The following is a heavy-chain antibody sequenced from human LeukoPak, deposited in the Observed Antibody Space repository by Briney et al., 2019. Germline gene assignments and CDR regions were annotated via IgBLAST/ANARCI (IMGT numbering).Heavy chain of an antibody. Sequence: GGSLRLSCAASGFTFSSYSMNWVRQAPGKGLEWVSSISSSSSYIYYADSVKGRFTISRDNAKNSLYLQMNSLRAEDTAVYYCARFVDTAMVTGVFDYWGQGTLVTVSS. D-gene: IGHD5-18*01. J-gene: IGHJ4*02. CDR1: GFTFSSYS. V-gene: IGHV3-21*01. CDR2: ISSSSSYI. CDR3: ARFVDTAMVTGVFDY.